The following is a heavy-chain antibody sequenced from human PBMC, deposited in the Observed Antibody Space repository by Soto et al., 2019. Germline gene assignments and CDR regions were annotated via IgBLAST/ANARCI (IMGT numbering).Heavy chain of an antibody. CDR2: IYHSGST. V-gene: IGHV4-38-2*01. Sequence: LSLTCAVSGYSISSGYYWGWIRQPPGKGLEWIGSIYHSGSTYYNPSLKSRVTISVDTSKNQFSLKLSSVTAADTAVYYCASLLVAFDYWGQGTLVTVSS. CDR1: GYSISSGYY. CDR3: ASLLVAFDY. J-gene: IGHJ4*02. D-gene: IGHD1-26*01.